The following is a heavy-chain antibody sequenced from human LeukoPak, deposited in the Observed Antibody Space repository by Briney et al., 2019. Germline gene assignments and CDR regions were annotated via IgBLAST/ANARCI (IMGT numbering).Heavy chain of an antibody. Sequence: ASVKVSCKASGGTFSSYAISWVRQAPGQGLEWMGWINPNSGGTNYAQKFQGRVTMTRDTSISTAYMELSRLRSDDTAVYYCARENQDGSGSYSSFDYWGQGTLVTVSS. CDR2: INPNSGGT. V-gene: IGHV1-2*02. CDR3: ARENQDGSGSYSSFDY. CDR1: GGTFSSYA. D-gene: IGHD3-10*01. J-gene: IGHJ4*02.